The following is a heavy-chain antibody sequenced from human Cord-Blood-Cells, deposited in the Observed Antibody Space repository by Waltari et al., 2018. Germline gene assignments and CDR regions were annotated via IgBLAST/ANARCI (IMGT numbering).Heavy chain of an antibody. CDR1: GYTFPSYD. CDR3: ARVSGDRTGLDAFDI. Sequence: QVQLVQSGAEVKKPGASVKVSCKASGYTFPSYDINWVRQATGQGLEWMGWMNPNSGNTGYAQKFQGRVTITRNTSISTAYMELSSLRSEDTAVYYCARVSGDRTGLDAFDIWGQGTMVTVSS. J-gene: IGHJ3*02. CDR2: MNPNSGNT. V-gene: IGHV1-8*03. D-gene: IGHD1-1*01.